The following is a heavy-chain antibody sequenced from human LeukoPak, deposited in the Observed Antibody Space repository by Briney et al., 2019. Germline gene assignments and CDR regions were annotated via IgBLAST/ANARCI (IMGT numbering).Heavy chain of an antibody. CDR1: GFTFSSYG. CDR3: AKFWQERVRGPWFDP. CDR2: IWYDGSNR. V-gene: IGHV3-33*06. D-gene: IGHD3-10*01. Sequence: GGSLRLSCAASGFTFSSYGMHWVRQAPGKGLEWVAVIWYDGSNRNYADSVKGRFTISRDNPKKTLYLQMNSLRVEDTAVYYCAKFWQERVRGPWFDPRGRGTLASVAS. J-gene: IGHJ5*02.